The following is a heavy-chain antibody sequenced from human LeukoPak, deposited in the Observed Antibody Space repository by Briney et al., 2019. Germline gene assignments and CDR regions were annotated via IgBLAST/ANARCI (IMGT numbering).Heavy chain of an antibody. Sequence: GGSLRLSCAASGFTVSDNYMNWVRQAPGKGLEWVSVIYTGGSTYYADSVKDRFTISRDNSNNTLYLHMTSLRAEDTAVYFCARDFQYWGQGTLVTVSS. CDR1: GFTVSDNY. CDR3: ARDFQY. J-gene: IGHJ1*01. V-gene: IGHV3-53*01. CDR2: IYTGGST.